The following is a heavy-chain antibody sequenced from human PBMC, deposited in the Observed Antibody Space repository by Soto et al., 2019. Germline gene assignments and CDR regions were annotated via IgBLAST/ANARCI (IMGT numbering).Heavy chain of an antibody. D-gene: IGHD5-12*01. Sequence: GGSLRLSCAASGFIFTNYAMNWVRQAPGKGLEWVSVIGGRGNSAYYADSVQGRFTISRDNSKNTLSLQMSSLTADDTAIYYCVRGGRGSFDFWGRGTMVTVSS. J-gene: IGHJ3*01. CDR2: IGGRGNSA. CDR1: GFIFTNYA. V-gene: IGHV3-23*01. CDR3: VRGGRGSFDF.